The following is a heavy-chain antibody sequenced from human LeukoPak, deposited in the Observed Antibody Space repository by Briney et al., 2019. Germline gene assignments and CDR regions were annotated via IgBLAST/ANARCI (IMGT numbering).Heavy chain of an antibody. CDR1: GGSISSYY. CDR3: ARGRSSMVRGYYYYYMDV. V-gene: IGHV4-59*01. J-gene: IGHJ6*03. D-gene: IGHD3-10*01. CDR2: IYYSGST. Sequence: SETLSLTCTVSGGSISSYYWSWIRQPPGQGLEWIGYIYYSGSTNYNPSLKSRVTISVDTSKNQFSLKLSSVTAADTAVYYCARGRSSMVRGYYYYYMDVWGKGTTVTISS.